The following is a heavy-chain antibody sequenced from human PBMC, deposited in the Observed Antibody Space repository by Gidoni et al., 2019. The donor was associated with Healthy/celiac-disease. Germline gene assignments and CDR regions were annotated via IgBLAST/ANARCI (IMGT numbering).Heavy chain of an antibody. V-gene: IGHV1-69*01. CDR3: ARGVDDYGDYLYWFDP. J-gene: IGHJ5*02. CDR2: IIPIFGTA. Sequence: QVQLVQSGAEVKKPGSSVKVSCKASGGTFSSYAISWVQQAPGQGLEWMGGIIPIFGTANYAQKFQGRVTITADESTSTAYMELSSLRSEDTAVYYCARGVDDYGDYLYWFDPWGQGTLVTVSS. CDR1: GGTFSSYA. D-gene: IGHD4-17*01.